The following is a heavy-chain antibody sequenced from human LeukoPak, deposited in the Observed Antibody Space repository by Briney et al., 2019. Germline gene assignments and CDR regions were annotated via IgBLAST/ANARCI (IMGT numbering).Heavy chain of an antibody. Sequence: PGGSLRLSCAASGFTFSSYGMHWVRQAPGKGLEWVAVIWYDGSNKYYADSVKGRFTISRDNSKNTLYLQMNSLRAEDTAVYYCARDKWELLLFDYWGQGTLVTVSS. CDR1: GFTFSSYG. CDR3: ARDKWELLLFDY. D-gene: IGHD1-26*01. CDR2: IWYDGSNK. J-gene: IGHJ4*02. V-gene: IGHV3-33*01.